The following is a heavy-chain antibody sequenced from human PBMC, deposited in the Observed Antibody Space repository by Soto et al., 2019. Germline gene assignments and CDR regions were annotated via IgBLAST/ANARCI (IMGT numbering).Heavy chain of an antibody. D-gene: IGHD3-10*01. J-gene: IGHJ4*02. CDR1: GGSISSSSYY. CDR3: VARIPRVRGVISRDLDD. Sequence: QLQLQESGPGLVKPSETLSLTCTVSGGSISSSSYYWGWIRQPPGKGLEWIGSIHYSGSTYYNPSPKSRGTRSVDTAKNQFSLKLSSVTAADTAVDYCVARIPRVRGVISRDLDDWGQGTKVTVAS. CDR2: IHYSGST. V-gene: IGHV4-39*01.